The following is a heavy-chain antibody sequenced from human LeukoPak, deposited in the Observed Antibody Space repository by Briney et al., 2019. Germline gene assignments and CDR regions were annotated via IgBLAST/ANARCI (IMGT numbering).Heavy chain of an antibody. J-gene: IGHJ4*02. Sequence: GGSLRLSCAAPGFTFSSYAMSWVRQAPGKRLEWVSAISGSGGSTYYADSVKGRFTISRDNSKNTLYLQMNSLRAEDTAVYYCAKEGFEYYYDSSGSIPYWGQGTLVTVSS. CDR2: ISGSGGST. V-gene: IGHV3-23*01. CDR1: GFTFSSYA. CDR3: AKEGFEYYYDSSGSIPY. D-gene: IGHD3-22*01.